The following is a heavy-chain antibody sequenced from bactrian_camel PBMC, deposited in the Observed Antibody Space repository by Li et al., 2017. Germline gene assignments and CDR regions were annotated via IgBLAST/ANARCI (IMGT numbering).Heavy chain of an antibody. J-gene: IGHJ4*01. V-gene: IGHV3S6*01. D-gene: IGHD1*01. CDR2: IYSDGSNT. CDR1: GFTFKSYY. CDR3: VKPNPDARGGFDH. Sequence: HVQLVESGGGLVQPGGSLRLSCAASGFTFKSYYINWVRQAPGKGLEWASGIYSDGSNTRYADSVKGRFTIVRDNAKNTVYLLMNSLKPEDTAVYYCVKPNPDARGGFDHWGQGTQVTVSS.